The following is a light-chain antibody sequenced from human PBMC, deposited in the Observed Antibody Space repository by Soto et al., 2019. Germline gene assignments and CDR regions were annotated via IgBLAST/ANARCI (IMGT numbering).Light chain of an antibody. J-gene: IGLJ2*01. CDR2: DVS. CDR1: SSDVGGYNH. Sequence: QSALTQPASVSGSPGQSITISCTGTSSDVGGYNHVSWYQQYPGKAPKVMIYDVSNRPSGVSNRFSGSKSGNTASLTISGLQAEYEADYYCSSYTSSSTLVFGGGTKLTVL. V-gene: IGLV2-14*01. CDR3: SSYTSSSTLV.